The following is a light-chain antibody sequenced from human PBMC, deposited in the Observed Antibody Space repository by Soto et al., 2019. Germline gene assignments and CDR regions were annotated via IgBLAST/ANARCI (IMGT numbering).Light chain of an antibody. CDR3: QSFDSSMSSFV. CDR1: SSNIGAGYD. Sequence: QSVLTQPPSVSGAPGQRVTISCIGSSSNIGAGYDVHWYHQLPGAAPKLLIFASDNRPSGVPDRFSGSKSGTSASLAITGLQADDEADYYCQSFDSSMSSFVFGGGTQLTVL. J-gene: IGLJ3*02. V-gene: IGLV1-40*01. CDR2: ASD.